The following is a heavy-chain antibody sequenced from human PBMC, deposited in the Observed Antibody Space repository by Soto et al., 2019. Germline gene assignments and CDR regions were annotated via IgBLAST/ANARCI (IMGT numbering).Heavy chain of an antibody. CDR2: IYYSGST. V-gene: IGHV4-61*08. CDR1: GGSISSGDYY. CDR3: ARDGYTVTPNYYYGMDV. J-gene: IGHJ6*02. D-gene: IGHD4-4*01. Sequence: SETLSLTCTVSGGSISSGDYYWSWIRQPPGKGLEWIGYIYYSGSTNYNPSLKSRVTISVDTSKNQFSLRLSSVTAADTAVYYCARDGYTVTPNYYYGMDVWGQGTTVTVSS.